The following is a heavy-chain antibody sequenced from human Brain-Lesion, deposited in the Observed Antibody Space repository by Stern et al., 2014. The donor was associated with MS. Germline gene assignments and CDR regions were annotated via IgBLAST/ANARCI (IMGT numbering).Heavy chain of an antibody. D-gene: IGHD2-15*01. Sequence: QLVESGPGLVKPSETLSLTCTVAGGSVSSTSYAWAWIRQPPGKGLEWIGTIYYSGNTYYSPSLKSRPTIHLDTSKNQFSLHLGCVTAADTAVYYCAGEEDIRYCSGGSCTGNWFDPWGQGTLVTVSS. CDR2: IYYSGNT. CDR3: AGEEDIRYCSGGSCTGNWFDP. V-gene: IGHV4-39*01. CDR1: GGSVSSTSYA. J-gene: IGHJ5*02.